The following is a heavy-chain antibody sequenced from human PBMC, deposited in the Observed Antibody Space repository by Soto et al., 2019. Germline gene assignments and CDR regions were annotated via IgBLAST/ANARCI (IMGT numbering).Heavy chain of an antibody. CDR2: IWYDGSNK. V-gene: IGHV3-33*01. CDR1: GFTFSSYG. CDR3: AREGGPDIVVYYYMDV. D-gene: IGHD2-15*01. Sequence: GGSLRLSCAASGFTFSSYGMHWVRQAPGKGLEWVAVIWYDGSNKYYADSVKGRFTISRDNSKNTLYLQMNSLRAEDTAVYYCAREGGPDIVVYYYMDVWGKGTTVTVSS. J-gene: IGHJ6*03.